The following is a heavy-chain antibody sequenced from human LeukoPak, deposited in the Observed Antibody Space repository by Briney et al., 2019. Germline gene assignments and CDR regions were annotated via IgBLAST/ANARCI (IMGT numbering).Heavy chain of an antibody. CDR3: ARNSRYDQEY. CDR1: GGSISSYY. Sequence: PSETLSLTCTVSGGSISSYYWSWIRQPPGKGLEWIGYIYYGGSTNYNPSLKSRVTISVDTSKNQFSLKLSSVTAADTAVYYCARNSRYDQEYWGQGILVIVSS. D-gene: IGHD3-16*01. V-gene: IGHV4-59*01. J-gene: IGHJ4*02. CDR2: IYYGGST.